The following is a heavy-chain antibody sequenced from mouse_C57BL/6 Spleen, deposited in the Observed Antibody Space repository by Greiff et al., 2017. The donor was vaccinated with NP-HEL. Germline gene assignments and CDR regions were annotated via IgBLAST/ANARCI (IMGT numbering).Heavy chain of an antibody. CDR2: IDPSDSYT. CDR1: GYTFTSYW. J-gene: IGHJ4*01. CDR3: ARRRGGYYAMDY. Sequence: QVQLQQPGAELVMPGASVKLSCKASGYTFTSYWMHWVKQRPGQGLEWIGEIDPSDSYTNYNQKFKGKSTLTVDKSSRTAYMQLRSLTSEDSAVYYCARRRGGYYAMDYWGQGTSVTVSS. V-gene: IGHV1-69*01.